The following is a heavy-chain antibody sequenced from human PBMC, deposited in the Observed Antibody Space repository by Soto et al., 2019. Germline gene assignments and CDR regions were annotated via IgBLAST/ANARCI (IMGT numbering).Heavy chain of an antibody. D-gene: IGHD3-16*01. CDR3: AMVDVYVTPSPQDV. J-gene: IGHJ6*02. V-gene: IGHV1-69*05. CDR1: GGTFSSYA. CDR2: IVPIVDTS. Sequence: SVKVSCKTSGGTFSSYAISWVRQAPGQGLEWMGGIVPIVDTSTYAQKFQGRVTITTDASTTTAYMELRSLRSNDTAIYYCAMVDVYVTPSPQDVWGQGTTVTVSS.